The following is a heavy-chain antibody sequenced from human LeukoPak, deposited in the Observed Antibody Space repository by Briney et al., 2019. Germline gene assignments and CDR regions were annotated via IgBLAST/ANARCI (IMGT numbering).Heavy chain of an antibody. CDR3: ARGEGFTMIAPLSL. J-gene: IGHJ4*02. V-gene: IGHV7-4-1*02. CDR1: GYTFTTYA. Sequence: ASVKVSCKASGYTFTTYAMNWVRQAPGQGLEWMGWINTNTGNPTYAQGFTGRFVFSLDTSVSTAYLQISSLKAADTAVYYCARGEGFTMIAPLSLWGQGTLVTVSS. D-gene: IGHD3-22*01. CDR2: INTNTGNP.